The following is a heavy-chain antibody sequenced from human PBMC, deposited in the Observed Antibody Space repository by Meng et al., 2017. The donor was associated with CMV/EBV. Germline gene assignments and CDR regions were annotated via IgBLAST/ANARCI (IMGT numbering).Heavy chain of an antibody. Sequence: AFGCSFSSYAMSWVRQAPGKGLEWVSAISGSGGSTYYADSVKGRFTISRDNSKNTLYLQMNSLRAEDTAVYYCAKDRAAVGYKGSDYWGQGTLVTVSS. CDR1: GCSFSSYA. CDR2: ISGSGGST. V-gene: IGHV3-23*01. CDR3: AKDRAAVGYKGSDY. J-gene: IGHJ4*02. D-gene: IGHD6-13*01.